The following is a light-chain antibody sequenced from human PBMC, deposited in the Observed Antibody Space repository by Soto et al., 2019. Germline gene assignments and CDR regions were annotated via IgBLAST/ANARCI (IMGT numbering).Light chain of an antibody. Sequence: DIKMTQSPSTLSASVGDRVTITCRASQSISSWLAWYQQKPGKAPKFLIYDASSLESGVPSRFSGSGSGTEFTLTISNLQPDDFATYFCQQYNNYPRTFGQGTKVDIK. CDR2: DAS. CDR3: QQYNNYPRT. CDR1: QSISSW. J-gene: IGKJ1*01. V-gene: IGKV1-5*01.